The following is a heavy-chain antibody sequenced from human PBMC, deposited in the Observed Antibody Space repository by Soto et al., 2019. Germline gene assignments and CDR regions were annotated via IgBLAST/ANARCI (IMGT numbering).Heavy chain of an antibody. CDR1: GFSLSSSGVG. V-gene: IGHV2-5*02. CDR2: VYWDGDK. D-gene: IGHD6-13*01. Sequence: SGPTLVNPTQTLTLTCTFSGFSLSSSGVGVGWIRQPPGEALEWLALVYWDGDKRYRPSLKSRLTITKDTSKNQVVLTMTNMDPVDTATYYCARGRQQLVYYYGMDVWGQGTTVIVSS. CDR3: ARGRQQLVYYYGMDV. J-gene: IGHJ6*02.